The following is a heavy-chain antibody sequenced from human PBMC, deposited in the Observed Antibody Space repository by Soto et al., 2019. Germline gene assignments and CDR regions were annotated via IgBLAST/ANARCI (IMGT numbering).Heavy chain of an antibody. CDR3: AREGGDGIDY. D-gene: IGHD3-16*01. CDR1: GGSIRSGSHY. CDR2: IYYSGST. Sequence: LSLTCTVSGGSIRSGSHYWSWIRQHPGKGLEWIGYIYYSGSTYYNPSLKSRITISISTSKNQFSLKLTSVTAADTAVYYCAREGGDGIDYWGQGTLVTVPS. V-gene: IGHV4-31*03. J-gene: IGHJ4*02.